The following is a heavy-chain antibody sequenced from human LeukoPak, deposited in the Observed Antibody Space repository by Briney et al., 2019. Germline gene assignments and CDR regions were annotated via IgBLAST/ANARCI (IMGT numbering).Heavy chain of an antibody. V-gene: IGHV1-18*01. CDR3: ARMGYSSAWYLSY. Sequence: ASVKVSCKASDYTFSIYDISWVRQAPGQGLEWIGWISVYNGNTNYAQKFQGRVTMTTDTSASTAYMELRSLRSDDTAVYYCARMGYSSAWYLSYWGQGTLVTVSS. J-gene: IGHJ4*02. D-gene: IGHD6-19*01. CDR2: ISVYNGNT. CDR1: DYTFSIYD.